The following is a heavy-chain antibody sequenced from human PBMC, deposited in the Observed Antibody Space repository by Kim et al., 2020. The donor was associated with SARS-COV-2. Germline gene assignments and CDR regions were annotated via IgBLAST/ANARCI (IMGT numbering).Heavy chain of an antibody. CDR2: ISSSSSYI. D-gene: IGHD6-19*01. Sequence: GGSLRLSCAASGFTFSSYSMNWVRQAPGKGLEWVSSISSSSSYIYYADSVKGRFTISRDNAKNSLYLQMNSLRAEDTAVYYCARNGAERGWEWLVHPFDYWGQGTLVTVSS. V-gene: IGHV3-21*01. J-gene: IGHJ4*02. CDR3: ARNGAERGWEWLVHPFDY. CDR1: GFTFSSYS.